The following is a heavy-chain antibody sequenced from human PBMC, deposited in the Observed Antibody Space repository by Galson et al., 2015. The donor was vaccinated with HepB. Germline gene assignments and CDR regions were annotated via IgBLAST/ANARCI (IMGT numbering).Heavy chain of an antibody. CDR1: GYTFTSYA. Sequence: SVKVSCKASGYTFTSYAMHWVRQAPGQRLEWMGWINAGNGNTKYSQKFQGRVTITRDTSASTAYMELSSLRSEDTAVYYCAIIYCSSTSCYDYWGQGTLVTVSS. D-gene: IGHD2-2*01. J-gene: IGHJ4*02. V-gene: IGHV1-3*01. CDR3: AIIYCSSTSCYDY. CDR2: INAGNGNT.